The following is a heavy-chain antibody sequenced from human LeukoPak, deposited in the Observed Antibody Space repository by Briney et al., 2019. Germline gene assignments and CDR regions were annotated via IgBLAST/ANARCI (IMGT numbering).Heavy chain of an antibody. CDR3: ARLLNYDDLDY. V-gene: IGHV5-51*01. J-gene: IGHJ4*02. D-gene: IGHD3-22*01. CDR2: IYPGDSDT. Sequence: GESLKVSCKGSGYSFSNYWIGWVRQMPGKGLEWMGIIYPGDSDTRYSPSFPGQVTISADKSITTAYLQWSSLKASDTAMYYCARLLNYDDLDYWGQGTLVTVST. CDR1: GYSFSNYW.